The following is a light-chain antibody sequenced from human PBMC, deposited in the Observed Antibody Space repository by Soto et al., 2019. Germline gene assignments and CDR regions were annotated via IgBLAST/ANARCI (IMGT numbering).Light chain of an antibody. Sequence: EIVLAQSPGTLSLSPGERATLSCRASQSVSSSYLAWYQQKPGQAPRLLIYGASSRAAGIPDRFSGSGSGTDFTLTISRLEPEDFAVYYCQLYAPSPRAWTFGQGTKVEIK. V-gene: IGKV3-20*01. CDR1: QSVSSSY. CDR3: QLYAPSPRAWT. CDR2: GAS. J-gene: IGKJ1*01.